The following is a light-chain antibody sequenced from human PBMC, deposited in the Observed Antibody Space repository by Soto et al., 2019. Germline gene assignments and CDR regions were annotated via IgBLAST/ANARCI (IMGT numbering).Light chain of an antibody. CDR3: QQYNSYSPWT. Sequence: DIQMTQSPSTLSASVGDRVTITCRATQNINNLLAWYQQKLGKAPKLLIFDASSLENGVPSRFSGSGSGTEFTLTISSLQPDDFATYNCQQYNSYSPWTFGQGTKVEIK. CDR2: DAS. J-gene: IGKJ1*01. V-gene: IGKV1-5*01. CDR1: QNINNL.